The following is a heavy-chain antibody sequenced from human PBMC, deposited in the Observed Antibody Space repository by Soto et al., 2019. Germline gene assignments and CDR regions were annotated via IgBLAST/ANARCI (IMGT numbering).Heavy chain of an antibody. CDR2: TNDSGSI. CDR1: GGSFSGYY. J-gene: IGHJ6*02. D-gene: IGHD6-19*01. V-gene: IGHV4-34*01. CDR3: ARDREAGYNFYYGMDV. Sequence: PSETLSLTCAVYGGSFSGYYWSWIRQPPGKGLEWIGETNDSGSINYNPSLRGRVTLSVDTSTNQVSLKLASVTAADTAVYYCARDREAGYNFYYGMDVWGQGTTVTVSS.